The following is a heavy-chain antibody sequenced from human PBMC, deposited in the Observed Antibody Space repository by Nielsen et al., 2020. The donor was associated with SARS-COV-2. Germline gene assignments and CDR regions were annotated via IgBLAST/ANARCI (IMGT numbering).Heavy chain of an antibody. D-gene: IGHD3-10*01. CDR3: ARDLGGSGFDI. Sequence: GESLKISCAASGFNFSNYWMSWVRQAPGKGLEWVANIKQDGSETYYVDSVKGRITISRDNAKTSLFLQMNSLRDEDTAVYYCARDLGGSGFDIWGQGTMVTVSS. J-gene: IGHJ3*02. CDR1: GFNFSNYW. CDR2: IKQDGSET. V-gene: IGHV3-7*01.